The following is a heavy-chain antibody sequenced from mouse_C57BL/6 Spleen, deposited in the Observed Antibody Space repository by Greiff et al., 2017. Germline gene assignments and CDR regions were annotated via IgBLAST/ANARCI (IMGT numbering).Heavy chain of an antibody. D-gene: IGHD3-2*02. CDR2: ILPGSGST. Sequence: QVQLQQSGAELMKPGASVKLSCQATGYTFTGYWIEWVKQRPGHGLEWIGEILPGSGSTNYNEKFKGKATFTADTSSNTAYMQPSSLTTEDSAIYYCARTAQAKGAGLAYWGQGTLVTVSA. V-gene: IGHV1-9*01. J-gene: IGHJ3*01. CDR1: GYTFTGYW. CDR3: ARTAQAKGAGLAY.